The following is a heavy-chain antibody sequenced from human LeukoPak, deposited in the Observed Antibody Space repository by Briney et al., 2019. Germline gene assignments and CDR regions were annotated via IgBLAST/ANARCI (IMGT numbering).Heavy chain of an antibody. V-gene: IGHV3-23*01. CDR1: GFDFNSYV. CDR2: IGRSGDST. D-gene: IGHD4-17*01. CDR3: AKDRDDHGDYVFDS. Sequence: PGGSLRLSCAASGFDFNSYVMGWVRQAPGKRPEWVSIIGRSGDSTNYADFVKGRFTISRDNFKNTLSLEMNSLRAEDTAVYYCAKDRDDHGDYVFDSWGQGTLVTVSS. J-gene: IGHJ4*02.